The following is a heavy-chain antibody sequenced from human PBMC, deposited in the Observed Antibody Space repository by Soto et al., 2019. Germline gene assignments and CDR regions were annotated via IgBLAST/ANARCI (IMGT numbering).Heavy chain of an antibody. D-gene: IGHD3-22*01. CDR2: IIPVFGTP. J-gene: IGHJ6*02. V-gene: IGHV1-69*12. Sequence: QVQLVQSGAEVKKPGSSVKVSCKASGGSLSNYGISWVRQAPGQGLEWMGAIIPVFGTPNYAQKFQDSVTITADESTTTVDMEVRSLTSEDTAVYYCARGDATKIVVTTYYAMDVWGQGTTVTVSS. CDR3: ARGDATKIVVTTYYAMDV. CDR1: GGSLSNYG.